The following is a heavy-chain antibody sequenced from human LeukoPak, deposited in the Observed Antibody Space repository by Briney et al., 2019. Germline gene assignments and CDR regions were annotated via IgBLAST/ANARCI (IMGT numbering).Heavy chain of an antibody. D-gene: IGHD4-17*01. CDR1: GFTFSSYA. CDR3: AKDDYGDYGPRG. CDR2: ISGSGGST. Sequence: GGSLRLSCAASGFTFSSYAMTWVRQAPGKGLEWVSAISGSGGSTYYADSVKGRFTISRDNSKNTLYLQMNSLRAEDTAVYHCAKDDYGDYGPRGWGQGTLVTVSS. V-gene: IGHV3-23*01. J-gene: IGHJ4*02.